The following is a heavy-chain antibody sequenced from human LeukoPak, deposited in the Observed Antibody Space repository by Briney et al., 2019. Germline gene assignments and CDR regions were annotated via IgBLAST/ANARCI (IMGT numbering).Heavy chain of an antibody. CDR2: IYYSGST. Sequence: SETLSLTCTVSGGSISSGDSYWSWIRQPPGKGLEWIGHIYYSGSTYYNPSLKSRLTMSVDTSKTQFSLKLSSVTAADTAVYYCARLDYGDYYFDSWGQGTLVTVSS. D-gene: IGHD4-17*01. CDR3: ARLDYGDYYFDS. J-gene: IGHJ4*02. CDR1: GGSISSGDSY. V-gene: IGHV4-30-4*01.